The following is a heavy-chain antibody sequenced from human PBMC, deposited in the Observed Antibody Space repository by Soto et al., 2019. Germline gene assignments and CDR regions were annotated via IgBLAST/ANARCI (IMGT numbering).Heavy chain of an antibody. D-gene: IGHD2-2*01. V-gene: IGHV1-69*15. J-gene: IGHJ6*02. CDR1: GGTFSRYR. Sequence: QVQLVQSGAEVKKPGSSVKVSCKASGGTFSRYRITWVRQAPGHGLEWIGRIIPIFGIASYAQKFQGRVTITADESTSTSYMERRSLRSDDRAVYYCAREDRDRETGLVPAAIDGMDVWGQGATVTVPS. CDR2: IIPIFGIA. CDR3: AREDRDRETGLVPAAIDGMDV.